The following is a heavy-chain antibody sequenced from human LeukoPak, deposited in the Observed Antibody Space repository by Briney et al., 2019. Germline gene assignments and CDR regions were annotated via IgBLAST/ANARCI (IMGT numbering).Heavy chain of an antibody. CDR2: IKQDGSEK. CDR1: GFTFSSYW. Sequence: WGSLRLSCAASGFTFSSYWMSWVGQAPGKGLEWVANIKQDGSEKYYVDSVKGRFTISRDNAKNSLYLQMNSLRAEDTAVYYCARGYSSGWYGAYYYYYYYMDVWGKGTTVTVSS. V-gene: IGHV3-7*01. CDR3: ARGYSSGWYGAYYYYYYYMDV. D-gene: IGHD6-19*01. J-gene: IGHJ6*03.